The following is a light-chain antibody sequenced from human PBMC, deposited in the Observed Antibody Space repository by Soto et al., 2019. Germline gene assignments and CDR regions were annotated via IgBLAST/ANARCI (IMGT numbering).Light chain of an antibody. CDR2: KIS. CDR3: MQGTQWPFT. Sequence: EVVMTQSPLSLPVTLGQPASISCKSTQGLVYSDGNIYLNWFHQRPGQSPRRLIHKISDRDSGVPDRFSGSGSGTDFTLEISRVEAEDVGIYYCMQGTQWPFTFGQGTKLEIK. J-gene: IGKJ2*01. V-gene: IGKV2-30*01. CDR1: QGLVYSDGNIY.